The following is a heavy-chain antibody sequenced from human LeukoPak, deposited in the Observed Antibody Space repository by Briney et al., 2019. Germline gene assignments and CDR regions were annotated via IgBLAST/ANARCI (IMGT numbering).Heavy chain of an antibody. Sequence: PSETLSLTCTVSGGSISSYYWSWIRQPPGKGLEWIGYIYYSGSTNYNPSLKSRVTISVDTSKNQFSLKLSSVTAADTAVYYCARGNTQKGDGSNYYDSPMSSQDWGQGTLVTVSS. CDR2: IYYSGST. V-gene: IGHV4-59*01. J-gene: IGHJ1*01. D-gene: IGHD3-22*01. CDR1: GGSISSYY. CDR3: ARGNTQKGDGSNYYDSPMSSQD.